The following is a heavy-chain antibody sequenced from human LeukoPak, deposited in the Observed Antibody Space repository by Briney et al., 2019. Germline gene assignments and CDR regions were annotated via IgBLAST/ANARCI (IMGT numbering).Heavy chain of an antibody. D-gene: IGHD6-13*01. CDR2: IKQDGSEK. V-gene: IGHV3-7*05. CDR1: GFTFSSYW. J-gene: IGHJ4*02. CDR3: ARRGTSSSWAHFDY. Sequence: PGGSLRLSCAASGFTFSSYWMTWVRQAPGKGLERVAKIKQDGSEKYYVDSVKGRFTISRDNAKNSLYLQMNSLGAEDTAVYYCARRGTSSSWAHFDYWGQGTLVTVSS.